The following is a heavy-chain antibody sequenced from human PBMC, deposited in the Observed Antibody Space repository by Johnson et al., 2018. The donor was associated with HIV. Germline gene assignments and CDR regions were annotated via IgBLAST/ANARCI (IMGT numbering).Heavy chain of an antibody. CDR3: ARDLLSRAFDI. CDR1: GFTVSSNY. CDR2: IYSGGST. V-gene: IGHV3-66*03. Sequence: VQLVESGGGLIQPGGSLRLSCAASGFTVSSNYMSWVRQAPGKGLEWVSVIYSGGSTYYADSVKGRFTISRDNAKKSLYLQMNSLRAEDTAVYYCARDLLSRAFDIWGQGTMVAVSS. J-gene: IGHJ3*02.